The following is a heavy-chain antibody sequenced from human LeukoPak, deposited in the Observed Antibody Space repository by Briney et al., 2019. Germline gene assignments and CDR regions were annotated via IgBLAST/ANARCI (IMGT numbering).Heavy chain of an antibody. CDR1: GVTFGDYS. V-gene: IGHV3-49*03. CDR2: IRSKAYGGTT. J-gene: IGHJ5*02. Sequence: GGALGLSCTASGVTFGDYSMSLFRQAPRKGLEWVGFIRSKAYGGTTGYAASVKGRFTISRDDSKSIAYLQMSSLKTEDTAVYYCTRGQKWFDPWGQGTLVTVSS. CDR3: TRGQKWFDP.